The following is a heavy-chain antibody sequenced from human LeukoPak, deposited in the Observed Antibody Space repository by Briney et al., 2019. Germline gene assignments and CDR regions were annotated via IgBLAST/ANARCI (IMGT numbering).Heavy chain of an antibody. CDR1: GFTFSSYS. CDR3: AKLGGQEVHNYYVAV. D-gene: IGHD3-16*01. J-gene: IGHJ6*03. V-gene: IGHV3-23*01. CDR2: IIDNGYIT. Sequence: GGSLRLSCAASGFTFSSYSMNWVRQAPGKGLEWVSGIIDNGYITYYANSVRGRFTISRDNSKNTLFLQMNSLRAEDTAVYYCAKLGGQEVHNYYVAVWGKGTTVAVSS.